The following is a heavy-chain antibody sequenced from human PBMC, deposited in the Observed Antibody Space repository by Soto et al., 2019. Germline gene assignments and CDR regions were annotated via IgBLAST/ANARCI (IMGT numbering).Heavy chain of an antibody. D-gene: IGHD5-12*01. CDR2: VAQSGFT. CDR3: ARNRYARYDFDS. J-gene: IGHJ4*02. V-gene: IGHV4-4*02. Sequence: QLQLQESGPGLVKPSGTLSLTCTVSNGSMTSSLWWSWVRQSPGKGLEWIGEVAQSGFTSYNPSLKSRLTISQDRSNNQFSLRLTSVTAADTAVYYCARNRYARYDFDSWGQGTLVTVSS. CDR1: NGSMTSSLW.